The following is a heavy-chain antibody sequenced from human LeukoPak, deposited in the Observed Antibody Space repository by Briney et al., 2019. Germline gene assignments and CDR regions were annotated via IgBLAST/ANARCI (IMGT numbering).Heavy chain of an antibody. Sequence: ASVKVSCKASGYTFTGYYMHWVRHAPGQGLGWMGWIIPNSGGTNYAQKFQGRVTMTRDTSISTAYMELSRLRSDDTAVYYCARAWDIVVVPAAILDYWGQGTLVTVSS. CDR2: IIPNSGGT. CDR1: GYTFTGYY. D-gene: IGHD2-2*01. J-gene: IGHJ4*02. CDR3: ARAWDIVVVPAAILDY. V-gene: IGHV1-2*02.